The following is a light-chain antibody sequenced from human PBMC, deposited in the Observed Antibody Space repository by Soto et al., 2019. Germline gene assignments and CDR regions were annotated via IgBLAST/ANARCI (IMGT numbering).Light chain of an antibody. CDR1: QTTSPKY. CDR3: QHFCSSPPVI. J-gene: IGKJ5*01. V-gene: IGKV3-20*01. Sequence: EIELTQSPGTLSVSPGESSTLSCRVSQTTSPKYVACYQQRRGLAPRLPVSGASKRAAGIPARFRGSGSASEFSPTISGLEPEDFAVYFCQHFCSSPPVIFGQGTRLEIK. CDR2: GAS.